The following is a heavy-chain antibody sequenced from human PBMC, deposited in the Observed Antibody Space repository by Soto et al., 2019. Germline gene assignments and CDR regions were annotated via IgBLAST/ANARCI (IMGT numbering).Heavy chain of an antibody. CDR1: GGSISSYY. Sequence: QVQLQESGPGLVKPSETLSLTCTVSGGSISSYYWSWIRQPPGKGLEWIGYIYYSGSTNYNPTLKSRGTRPVDTSKNQFSLKPSSVTAADTAGDYCARPEGVGELEAFDIWGQGTMVTVSS. V-gene: IGHV4-59*01. J-gene: IGHJ3*02. CDR3: ARPEGVGELEAFDI. CDR2: IYYSGST. D-gene: IGHD3-10*01.